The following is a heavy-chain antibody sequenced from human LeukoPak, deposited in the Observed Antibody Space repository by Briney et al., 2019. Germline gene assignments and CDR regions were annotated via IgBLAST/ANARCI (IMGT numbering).Heavy chain of an antibody. CDR3: ARDRGSGSYYNVKSADWYFDL. CDR1: GYTFTSYY. CDR2: INPSGGST. Sequence: ASVKVSCKASGYTFTSYYMHWVRQAPGQGLEWMGIINPSGGSTSYAQKFQGRVTMTRDTSTSTVYMELSSLRSEDTAVYYCARDRGSGSYYNVKSADWYFDLWGRGTLVTVSS. J-gene: IGHJ2*01. D-gene: IGHD3-10*01. V-gene: IGHV1-46*01.